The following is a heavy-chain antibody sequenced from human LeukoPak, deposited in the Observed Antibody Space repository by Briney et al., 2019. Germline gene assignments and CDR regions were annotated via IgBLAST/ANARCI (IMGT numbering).Heavy chain of an antibody. CDR2: IKEDGTET. Sequence: GGSLRLSCAASGFMFSSNWMSWVRLAPGKGLEWVAYIKEDGTETYYVDSVKGRFTISRDNAKNSLYLQMNSLRVEDTAVYYCAKEGRSLQTYWGQGTLVTVSS. CDR1: GFMFSSNW. D-gene: IGHD5-24*01. CDR3: AKEGRSLQTY. J-gene: IGHJ4*02. V-gene: IGHV3-7*03.